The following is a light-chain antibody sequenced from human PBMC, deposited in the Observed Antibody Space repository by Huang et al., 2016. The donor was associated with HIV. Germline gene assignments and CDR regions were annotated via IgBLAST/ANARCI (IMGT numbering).Light chain of an antibody. V-gene: IGKV1-39*01. CDR3: QQSYSFLT. CDR1: QFINTY. J-gene: IGKJ4*01. Sequence: IQITQSPSSLPASVGDKVTITCRKSQFINTYLNWYQQKPGEAPKVIIHGASNLEGGVPSRFSGTGSGTDFTLTISGLQPEYFATYYCQQSYSFLTFGGGTKVEVK. CDR2: GAS.